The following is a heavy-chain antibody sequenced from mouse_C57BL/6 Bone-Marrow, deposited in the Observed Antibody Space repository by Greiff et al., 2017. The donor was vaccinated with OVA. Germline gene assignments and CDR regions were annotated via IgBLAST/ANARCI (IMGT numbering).Heavy chain of an antibody. J-gene: IGHJ4*01. Sequence: VQLQQPGAELVKPGASVKLSCKASGYTFTSYWMHWVKQRPGQGLEWIGMIHPNSGSTNYNEKFKSKATLTVDKYSSTAYMQFSSLTSEDSAVYYCVYDYDGPYAMDYWGQGTSVTVSS. CDR2: IHPNSGST. CDR3: VYDYDGPYAMDY. V-gene: IGHV1-64*01. D-gene: IGHD2-4*01. CDR1: GYTFTSYW.